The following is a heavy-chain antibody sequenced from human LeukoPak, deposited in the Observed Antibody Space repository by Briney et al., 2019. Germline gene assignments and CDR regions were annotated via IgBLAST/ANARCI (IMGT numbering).Heavy chain of an antibody. V-gene: IGHV4-30-2*01. CDR1: GGSISSGGYS. J-gene: IGHJ6*02. CDR2: IYHSGST. Sequence: SETLSLTCAVSGGSISSGGYSWSWIRQPPGKGLEWIGYIYHSGSTYYNPSLKSRVTISVDRSKNQFSLKLSSVTAADTAVYYCARDHPRGSAPSGGYYYYYGMDVWGQGTTVTVSS. D-gene: IGHD2-15*01. CDR3: ARDHPRGSAPSGGYYYYYGMDV.